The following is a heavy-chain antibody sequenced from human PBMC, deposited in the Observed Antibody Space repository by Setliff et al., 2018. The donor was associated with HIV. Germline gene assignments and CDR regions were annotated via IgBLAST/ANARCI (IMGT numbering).Heavy chain of an antibody. CDR3: ARDPAPSSSASYFQH. CDR2: ISAYNGNT. J-gene: IGHJ1*01. CDR1: GYTFTSYG. V-gene: IGHV1-18*01. Sequence: ASVKVSCKASGYTFTSYGISWVRQAPGQGLEWMGWISAYNGNTNYAQKLQGRVTMTTDTSTSTVYMELSSLRSEDTAVYYCARDPAPSSSASYFQHWGQGTPVTVSS. D-gene: IGHD6-6*01.